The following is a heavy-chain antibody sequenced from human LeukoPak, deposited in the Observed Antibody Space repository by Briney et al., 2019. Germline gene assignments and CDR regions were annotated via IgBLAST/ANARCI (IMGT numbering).Heavy chain of an antibody. V-gene: IGHV1-8*01. CDR1: GYTFTSYD. D-gene: IGHD6-13*01. CDR2: MNPNSGNT. CDR3: ARDSYSSSWYGYGMDV. J-gene: IGHJ6*02. Sequence: ASVKVSCKASGYTFTSYDINWVRQATGQGLEWMGWMNPNSGNTGYAQKFQGRVTMTRNTSISTAYMELSSLRSEDTAVYYCARDSYSSSWYGYGMDVWGQGTTVTVSS.